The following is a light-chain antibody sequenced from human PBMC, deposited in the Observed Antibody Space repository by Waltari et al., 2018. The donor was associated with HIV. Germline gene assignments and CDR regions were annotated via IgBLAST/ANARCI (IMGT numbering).Light chain of an antibody. CDR2: DVD. V-gene: IGLV2-11*01. CDR1: NNDIGSYSY. CDR3: CSYAGTNIWV. Sequence: QSALTQPRSVSGSPGQSVTIPCTGINNDIGSYSYFSWYQHHPGETPQVILYDVDQRHSGVPDRFSGSRSGNTASLTISGLQTEDESDYYCCSYAGTNIWVFGTGTKVTV. J-gene: IGLJ1*01.